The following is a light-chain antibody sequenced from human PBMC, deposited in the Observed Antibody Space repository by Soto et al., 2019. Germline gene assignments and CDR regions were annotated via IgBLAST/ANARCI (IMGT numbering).Light chain of an antibody. CDR1: SSDVGGYNC. V-gene: IGLV2-14*01. CDR3: SSYTSSSTLSGWV. CDR2: DVS. Sequence: QSALTQPASVSGSPGQSITISCTGTSSDVGGYNCVSWYQQHPGKAPKLMIYDVSNRPSGVSNRFSGSKSGNTASLTISGLQAEDEADYYCSSYTSSSTLSGWVFGGGTKLTVL. J-gene: IGLJ3*02.